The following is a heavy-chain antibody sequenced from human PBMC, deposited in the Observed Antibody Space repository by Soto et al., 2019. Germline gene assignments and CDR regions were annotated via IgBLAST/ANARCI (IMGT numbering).Heavy chain of an antibody. CDR2: ISAYNGNT. J-gene: IGHJ3*02. Sequence: EASVKVSCKASGYTFTSYGISWVRQAPGQGLEWKGWISAYNGNTNYAQKLQGRVTMTTDTSTSTAYMELRSLRSDDTAVYYCARDRSRITFFGVVTLDAFDIGGQGKMVTVPS. CDR1: GYTFTSYG. D-gene: IGHD3-3*01. CDR3: ARDRSRITFFGVVTLDAFDI. V-gene: IGHV1-18*01.